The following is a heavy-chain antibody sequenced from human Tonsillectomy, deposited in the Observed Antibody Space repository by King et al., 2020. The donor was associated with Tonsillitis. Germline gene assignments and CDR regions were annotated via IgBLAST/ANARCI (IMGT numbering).Heavy chain of an antibody. CDR1: GFTFSSYG. J-gene: IGHJ4*02. Sequence: VQLVESGGGVVQPGRSLRLSCAASGFTFSSYGMHWVRQAPGKGLDGVAVILYDGSNKYYSDSVQGRVTISRDNSKNTLYLQMSSLRADDTAVYYCARENGLSSSWVYYFDYWGQGTLVTVSS. D-gene: IGHD6-13*01. CDR3: ARENGLSSSWVYYFDY. V-gene: IGHV3-33*08. CDR2: ILYDGSNK.